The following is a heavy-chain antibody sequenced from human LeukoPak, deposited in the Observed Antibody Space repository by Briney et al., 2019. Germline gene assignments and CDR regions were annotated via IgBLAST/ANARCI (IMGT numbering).Heavy chain of an antibody. D-gene: IGHD3-22*01. J-gene: IGHJ4*02. Sequence: NPSETLSLTCTVSGGSISSYYWSWIRQPPGKGLEWIGYIYYSGSTNYNPSLKSRVTTSVGTSKNQFSLKLSSVSAADTAVYHCARAAYYDSSGYYHDYWGQGTLVTVSS. CDR3: ARAAYYDSSGYYHDY. V-gene: IGHV4-59*08. CDR1: GGSISSYY. CDR2: IYYSGST.